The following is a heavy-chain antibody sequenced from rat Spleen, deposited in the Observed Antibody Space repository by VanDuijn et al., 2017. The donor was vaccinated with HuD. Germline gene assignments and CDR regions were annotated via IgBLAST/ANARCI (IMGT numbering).Heavy chain of an antibody. CDR2: IWGDGST. CDR3: VREAYYGYSNDYVMDA. J-gene: IGHJ4*01. CDR1: GFSLTSYH. Sequence: QVQLKESGPGLVKPSETLSLTCTVSGFSLTSYHISWVRQPPGKVPEWMGVIWGDGSTAYNSVLKSRLSISGDTSKSQVFLKMSSLKTEDTATYYCVREAYYGYSNDYVMDAWGQGVSVTVSS. V-gene: IGHV2-32*01. D-gene: IGHD1-7*01.